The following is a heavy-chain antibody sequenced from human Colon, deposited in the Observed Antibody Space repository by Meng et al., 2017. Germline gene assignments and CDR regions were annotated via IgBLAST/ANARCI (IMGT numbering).Heavy chain of an antibody. CDR1: GFALSGVI. CDR3: ARARELWGRPLPSPFDY. CDR2: IYWDDDK. J-gene: IGHJ4*02. V-gene: IGHV2-5*02. D-gene: IGHD7-27*01. Sequence: QITWKESGPTLVKPTQTLTLTCSISGFALSGVIVAWIRQPPGKALECLEVIYWDDDKRYRPSLESRLTITKDTSKNQVVLTMTNVDPVDTATYYCARARELWGRPLPSPFDYWGPETLVTVSS.